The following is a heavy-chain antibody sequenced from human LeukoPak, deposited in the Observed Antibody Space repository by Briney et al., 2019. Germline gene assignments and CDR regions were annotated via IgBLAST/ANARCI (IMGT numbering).Heavy chain of an antibody. CDR1: GFTFDDYG. D-gene: IGHD2-2*01. J-gene: IGHJ6*03. V-gene: IGHV3-20*04. CDR3: AREKEGYCSRTSCYLDYYYYYMDV. CDR2: INWNGGSA. Sequence: GSLRLSCAASGFTFDDYGMSWVRQAPGKGLEWVSGINWNGGSAGYADSVKGRFTISRDNAKNSLYLQMNSLRAEDTAVYYCAREKEGYCSRTSCYLDYYYYYMDVWGKGTTVTISS.